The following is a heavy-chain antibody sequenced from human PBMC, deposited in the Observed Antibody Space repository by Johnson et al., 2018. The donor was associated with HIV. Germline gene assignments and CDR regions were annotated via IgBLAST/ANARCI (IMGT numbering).Heavy chain of an antibody. CDR1: GFTFSSYA. Sequence: VQLVESGVGLVQPGGSLRLSCAASGFTFSSYAMSWVRQAPGKGLEWVSGISWNGGSTGYADSVEGRFTISRDNAKNSLYLQMNSLRAEDTALYYCGRGSMVRGAYDGFDIWGQGTLVTVSS. V-gene: IGHV3-20*04. CDR2: ISWNGGST. CDR3: GRGSMVRGAYDGFDI. D-gene: IGHD3-10*01. J-gene: IGHJ3*02.